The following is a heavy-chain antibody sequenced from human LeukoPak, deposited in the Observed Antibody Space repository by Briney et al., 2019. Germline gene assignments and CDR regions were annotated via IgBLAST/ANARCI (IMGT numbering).Heavy chain of an antibody. CDR3: ARHPITMIVVVILYDAFDI. CDR2: INQSGRT. J-gene: IGHJ3*02. CDR1: GGSFSGYY. Sequence: ASETLSLTCADYGGSFSGYYWSCIRQPPGKGLEWIGEINQSGRTNYNPSLKSRVTISVDTSKNQFSLKLSSVTAADTAVYYCARHPITMIVVVILYDAFDIWGQGTMVTVSS. V-gene: IGHV4-34*01. D-gene: IGHD3-22*01.